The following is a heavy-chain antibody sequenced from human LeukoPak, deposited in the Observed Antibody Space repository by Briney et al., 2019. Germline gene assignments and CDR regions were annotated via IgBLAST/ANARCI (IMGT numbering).Heavy chain of an antibody. J-gene: IGHJ4*02. D-gene: IGHD3-22*01. V-gene: IGHV3-23*01. CDR1: GFTFSSYA. CDR3: AKWGYYDSGGYPY. CDR2: ISGSGGST. Sequence: GGSLRHSCAASGFTFSSYAMSWVRQAPGKGLEWVSAISGSGGSTYYADSVKGRFTISRDNSKNTLYLQMNSLRAEDTAVYYCAKWGYYDSGGYPYWGQGTLVTVSS.